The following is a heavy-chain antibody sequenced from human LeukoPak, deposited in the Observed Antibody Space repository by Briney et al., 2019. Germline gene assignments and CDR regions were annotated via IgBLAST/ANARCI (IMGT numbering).Heavy chain of an antibody. Sequence: SVKVSCKTSGGTFSSYSISWVRQAPGQGLEWMGGIIPIFDTADYAQKFQGRVTITADESTSTAYMELSSLRSEDTAVFYCARISLGAIWGYYYGMDVWGQGTTVTVSS. J-gene: IGHJ6*02. CDR1: GGTFSSYS. D-gene: IGHD1-26*01. CDR3: ARISLGAIWGYYYGMDV. V-gene: IGHV1-69*01. CDR2: IIPIFDTA.